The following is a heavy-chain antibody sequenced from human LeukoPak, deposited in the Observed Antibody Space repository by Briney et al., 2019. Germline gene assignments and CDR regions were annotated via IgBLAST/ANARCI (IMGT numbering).Heavy chain of an antibody. J-gene: IGHJ4*02. Sequence: GGSLRLSCVASGFTLSDYYMSWIRQAPGKGLEWISYISSSGSSTYYPDSVKGRFTISRDNAKNSLYLQMNSLRAEDTAVYYCARESGRSADYWGQGTLVTVSS. CDR1: GFTLSDYY. CDR2: ISSSGSST. V-gene: IGHV3-11*04. CDR3: ARESGRSADY. D-gene: IGHD3-10*01.